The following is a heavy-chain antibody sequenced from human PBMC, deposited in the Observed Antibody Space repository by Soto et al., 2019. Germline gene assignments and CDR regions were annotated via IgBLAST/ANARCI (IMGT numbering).Heavy chain of an antibody. CDR2: IIPIFGTA. Sequence: QVQLVQSGAEVKKPGSSVKVSCKASGGTFSSYAISWVRQAPGQGLEWMGGIIPIFGTANYAQKFQGRVTITADESTSTAYMELSGLRSEDTAVYYCARVAEGRGWGWFDPWGQGTLVTVSS. D-gene: IGHD3-16*01. V-gene: IGHV1-69*01. CDR1: GGTFSSYA. J-gene: IGHJ5*02. CDR3: ARVAEGRGWGWFDP.